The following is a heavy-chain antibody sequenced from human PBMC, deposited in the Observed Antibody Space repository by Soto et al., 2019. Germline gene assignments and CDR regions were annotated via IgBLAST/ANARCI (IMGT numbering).Heavy chain of an antibody. CDR2: ISYDGSNK. CDR3: APWFGAFDY. J-gene: IGHJ4*02. D-gene: IGHD3-10*01. CDR1: GFTFSSYG. Sequence: QVQLVESGGGVVQPGRSLRLSCAASGFTFSSYGMHWVRQSPGKGLEWVAVISYDGSNKYHADSVKGRFTISRDNSKNTLYLQMNSLRAEDTAVYYCAPWFGAFDYWGQGTLVTVSS. V-gene: IGHV3-30*03.